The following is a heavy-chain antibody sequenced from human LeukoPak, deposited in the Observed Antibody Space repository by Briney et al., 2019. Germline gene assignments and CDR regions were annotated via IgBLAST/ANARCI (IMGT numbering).Heavy chain of an antibody. D-gene: IGHD4-17*01. CDR1: GFSLSNYW. CDR2: INSDGSRP. Sequence: GGSLRLYCAASGFSLSNYWMYWVRQAPGKGLVWVSRINSDGSRPNYADSVKGRFTISRDNAKNTLYLQMNSLRAEDTAVYYCARDHDYAKDYWGQGTLVTVSS. CDR3: ARDHDYAKDY. V-gene: IGHV3-74*01. J-gene: IGHJ4*02.